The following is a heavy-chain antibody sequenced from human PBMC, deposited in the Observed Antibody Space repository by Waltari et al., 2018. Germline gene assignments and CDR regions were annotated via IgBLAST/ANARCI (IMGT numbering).Heavy chain of an antibody. CDR2: IYWNDAK. CDR3: AHRPAVGLYYYGSGRPYYFDY. V-gene: IGHV2-5*01. Sequence: QITLKESGPTLVKPTQTLTLTCTFSGFSLSTSGVGVGWIRQPPGKALEWLALIYWNDAKRYSPSLKSRLTITKDTSKNQVVLTMTNMDPVDTATYYCAHRPAVGLYYYGSGRPYYFDYWGQGTLVTVSS. J-gene: IGHJ4*02. CDR1: GFSLSTSGVG. D-gene: IGHD3-10*01.